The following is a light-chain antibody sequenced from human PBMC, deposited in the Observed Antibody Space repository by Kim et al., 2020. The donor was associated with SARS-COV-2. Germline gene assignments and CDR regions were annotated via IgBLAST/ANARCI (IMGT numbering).Light chain of an antibody. J-gene: IGKJ2*01. CDR1: QSVCSNC. Sequence: CPGERATLSCRTRQSVCSNCLAWYQQRPGQAPRLLIYSVSTRATGIPARFSGSGSGTDFTLTISRLEPEDFAVYYCQQYGVAPPYTFGQGTKLEI. V-gene: IGKV3-20*01. CDR3: QQYGVAPPYT. CDR2: SVS.